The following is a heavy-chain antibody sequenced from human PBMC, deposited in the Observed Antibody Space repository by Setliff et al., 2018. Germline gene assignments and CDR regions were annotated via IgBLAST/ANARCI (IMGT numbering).Heavy chain of an antibody. CDR1: GFSLSTSGVG. CDR2: IYWDDDK. V-gene: IGHV2-5*02. J-gene: IGHJ4*02. D-gene: IGHD3-3*01. CDR3: ARCITIFGVVIPNAFDY. Sequence: VSGPTLVNPTQTLTLTCTFSGFSLSTSGVGVGWIRQPPGKALVWLALIYWDDDKRYSPSLKSRLTITKDTSKNQVVLTMTNMDPVDTATYYCARCITIFGVVIPNAFDYWGQGTLVTVSS.